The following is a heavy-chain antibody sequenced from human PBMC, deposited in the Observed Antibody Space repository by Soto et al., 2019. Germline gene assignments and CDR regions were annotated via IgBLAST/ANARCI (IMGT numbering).Heavy chain of an antibody. V-gene: IGHV4-31*03. CDR3: ARVNSARPLSALVAFDY. CDR2: IYYSGST. Sequence: SETLSLTCPVSGCSISSGGYYWSWIRQHPGKGLEWIGYIYYSGSTYYNPSLKSRVTISVDTSKNQFSLKLSSVTAADTAVYYCARVNSARPLSALVAFDYWGQGTLVTVSS. CDR1: GCSISSGGYY. D-gene: IGHD5-12*01. J-gene: IGHJ4*02.